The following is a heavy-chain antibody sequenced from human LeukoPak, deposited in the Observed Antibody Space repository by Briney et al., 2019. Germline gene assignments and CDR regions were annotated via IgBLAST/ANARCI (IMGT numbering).Heavy chain of an antibody. D-gene: IGHD6-13*01. Sequence: ASVKVPCKASGYTFTSYYMHWVRQAPGQGLEWMGIINPSGGSTSYAQKFQGRVTMTRDMSTSTVYMELSSLRSEDTAVYYCARDGGHSSSWYVSFKWELRTSGFDYWGQGTLVTVSS. CDR1: GYTFTSYY. CDR3: ARDGGHSSSWYVSFKWELRTSGFDY. CDR2: INPSGGST. J-gene: IGHJ4*02. V-gene: IGHV1-46*01.